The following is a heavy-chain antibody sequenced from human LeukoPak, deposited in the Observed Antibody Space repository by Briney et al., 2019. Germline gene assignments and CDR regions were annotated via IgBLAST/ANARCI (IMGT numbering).Heavy chain of an antibody. Sequence: SVKVSCKASGGTFSSYAISWVRQAPGQGLEWMGRIIPILGIANYAQKFQGRVTITADKSTSTAYMELSSLRSEDTAVYYCARIEAGVVVVAATPGWFDPWGPGTLVTVSS. V-gene: IGHV1-69*04. CDR2: IIPILGIA. D-gene: IGHD2-15*01. CDR3: ARIEAGVVVVAATPGWFDP. J-gene: IGHJ5*02. CDR1: GGTFSSYA.